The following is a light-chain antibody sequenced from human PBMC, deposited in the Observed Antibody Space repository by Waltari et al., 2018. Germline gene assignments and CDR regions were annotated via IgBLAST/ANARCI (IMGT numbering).Light chain of an antibody. CDR3: MQGTQNLT. CDR1: QSLLHSNGNTY. J-gene: IGKJ4*01. CDR2: LGS. V-gene: IGKV2-28*01. Sequence: EIVMTQSPLSLSVTPGEPASISCRSSQSLLHSNGNTYLDWFLQKPGQAPQLLIYLGSNRASGVPDRFSASGSGTDFTLKISRVEAEDVGVYYCMQGTQNLTVGGGTRVEMK.